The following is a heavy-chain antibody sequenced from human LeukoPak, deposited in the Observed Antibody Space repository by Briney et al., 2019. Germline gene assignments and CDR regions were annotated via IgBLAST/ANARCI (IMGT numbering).Heavy chain of an antibody. D-gene: IGHD6-6*01. CDR2: IKQDGSEK. CDR1: GFTFSSYW. CDR3: ARDLAARPHWFDP. Sequence: GGSLRPSCAASGFTFSSYWMSWVRQAPGKGLEWVANIKQDGSEKYYVDSVKGRFTISRDNAKNSLYLQMNSLRAEDTAVYYCARDLAARPHWFDPWGQGTLVTVSS. V-gene: IGHV3-7*01. J-gene: IGHJ5*02.